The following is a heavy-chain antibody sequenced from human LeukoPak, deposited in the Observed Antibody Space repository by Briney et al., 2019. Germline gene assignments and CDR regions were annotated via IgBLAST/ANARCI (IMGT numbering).Heavy chain of an antibody. J-gene: IGHJ6*03. V-gene: IGHV4-61*02. CDR3: AREHVVPAALNPDYYYYMDV. CDR2: IYTSGST. D-gene: IGHD2-2*01. Sequence: PSETLSLTCTVSGGSISSGSYYWSWIRQPAGKGLEWIGRIYTSGSTNYNPSLKSRVTMSVDTSKNQFSLKLSSVTAADTAVYYCAREHVVPAALNPDYYYYMDVWGKGTTVTVSS. CDR1: GGSISSGSYY.